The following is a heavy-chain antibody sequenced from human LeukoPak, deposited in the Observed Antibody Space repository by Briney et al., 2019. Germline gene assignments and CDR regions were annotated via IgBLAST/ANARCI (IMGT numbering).Heavy chain of an antibody. V-gene: IGHV3-48*02. CDR2: ISSSSSTI. CDR3: ARDLRGVEDMAV. CDR1: GFTFNNYG. Sequence: PGGSLRLSCAASGFTFNNYGMNWVRQAPGKGLEWVSYISSSSSTIYYADSVKGRFTISRDNAKNSLYLQMNSLRDEDTAVYYCARDLRGVEDMAVWGQGTTVTVSS. J-gene: IGHJ6*02. D-gene: IGHD2-8*02.